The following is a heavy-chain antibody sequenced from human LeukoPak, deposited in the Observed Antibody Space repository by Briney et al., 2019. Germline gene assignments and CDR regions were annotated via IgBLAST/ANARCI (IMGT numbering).Heavy chain of an antibody. CDR2: IIPILGIA. Sequence: SVKVSCKASGGTFSSYAISWVRQAPGQGLEWMGRIIPILGIANYAQKFQGRVTITADKSTSTAYMELSSLRSDDTAVYYCARAYYYDSSGYYYGFWGQGTLVTVSS. J-gene: IGHJ4*02. CDR3: ARAYYYDSSGYYYGF. V-gene: IGHV1-69*04. CDR1: GGTFSSYA. D-gene: IGHD3-22*01.